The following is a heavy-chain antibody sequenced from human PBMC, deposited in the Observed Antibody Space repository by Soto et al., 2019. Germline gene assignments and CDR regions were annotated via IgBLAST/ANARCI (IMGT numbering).Heavy chain of an antibody. CDR3: XXXXXXXXXPGNXXRGVRXWXCDL. V-gene: IGHV1-69*01. CDR1: GGTFSSYA. CDR2: IIPIFGTA. Sequence: QVQLVQSGAEVKKPGSSVKVSCKASGGTFSSYAISWVRQAPGQGLEWMGGIIPIFGTANYAQKFQGRVTXXAXXXXXXXXXXXXXXXXXXXXXXXXXXXXXXXXXPGNXXRGVRXWXCDLWXRGXXVTV. J-gene: IGHJ2*01. D-gene: IGHD2-8*02.